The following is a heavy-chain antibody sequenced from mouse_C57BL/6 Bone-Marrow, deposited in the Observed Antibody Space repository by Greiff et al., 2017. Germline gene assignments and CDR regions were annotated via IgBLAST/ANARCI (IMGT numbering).Heavy chain of an antibody. CDR1: GYTFTSYW. J-gene: IGHJ2*01. CDR3: ARWDYYDYDPDY. V-gene: IGHV1-50*01. CDR2: IDPSDSYT. D-gene: IGHD2-4*01. Sequence: QVQLQQPGAELVKPGASVKLSCKASGYTFTSYWMQWVKQRPGQGLEWIGEIDPSDSYTNYNQKFKGKATLTVDTSSSPAYMQLSSLTSEDSAVDVYARWDYYDYDPDYWGQGTTLTVSS.